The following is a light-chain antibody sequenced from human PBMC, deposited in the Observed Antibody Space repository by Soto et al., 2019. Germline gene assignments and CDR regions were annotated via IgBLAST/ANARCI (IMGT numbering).Light chain of an antibody. Sequence: ILFTQSPATLSLSPGERATLSCRVSQSVGSYLGWYQQRPGQPPRLLIYDASNRATGIPARFSGSGSGTDFTLTISSLEPEDFAVYFCQQRGTRHPWTFGQGTKVDIK. CDR3: QQRGTRHPWT. CDR2: DAS. V-gene: IGKV3-11*01. J-gene: IGKJ1*01. CDR1: QSVGSY.